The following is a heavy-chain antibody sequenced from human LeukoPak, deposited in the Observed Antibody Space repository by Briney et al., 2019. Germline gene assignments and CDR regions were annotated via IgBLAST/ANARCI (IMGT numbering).Heavy chain of an antibody. D-gene: IGHD6-19*01. J-gene: IGHJ6*03. CDR1: GFTFSSYE. Sequence: GGSLRLSCAASGFTFSSYEMNWVRQAPGKGLEWVSYISSSSSTIYYADSVKGRFTISRDNAKNSLYLQMNSLRAEDTAVYYCAREQYSSGWYPNYYYYYMDVWGKGTTVTVSS. CDR3: AREQYSSGWYPNYYYYYMDV. CDR2: ISSSSSTI. V-gene: IGHV3-48*03.